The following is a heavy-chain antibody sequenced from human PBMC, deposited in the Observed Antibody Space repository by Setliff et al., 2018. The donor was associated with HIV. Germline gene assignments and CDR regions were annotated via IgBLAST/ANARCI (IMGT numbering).Heavy chain of an antibody. J-gene: IGHJ6*03. CDR1: GFTFSSYS. V-gene: IGHV3-48*01. CDR2: ISSSSSTI. D-gene: IGHD3-9*01. Sequence: PGGSLRLSCAASGFTFSSYSMNWVRQAPGKGLEWVSYISSSSSTIYYADSVKGRFTISRDNAKNSLYLQMNSLRAEDTAVYYCARTYYDILTGYGGFYYMDVWGKGTTVTVSS. CDR3: ARTYYDILTGYGGFYYMDV.